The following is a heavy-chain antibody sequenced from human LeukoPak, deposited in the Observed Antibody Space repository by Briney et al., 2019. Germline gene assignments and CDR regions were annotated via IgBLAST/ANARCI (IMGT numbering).Heavy chain of an antibody. CDR2: INWNGGST. Sequence: GGSLRLSCAASGFTFDDYGMSWVRQAPGKGLEWVSGINWNGGSTGYADSVKGRFTISRDNAKNSLYLQMNSLRAEDTAVYYCAKGLGVTIFGVVSPFDYWGQGTLVTVSS. CDR3: AKGLGVTIFGVVSPFDY. CDR1: GFTFDDYG. J-gene: IGHJ4*02. D-gene: IGHD3-3*01. V-gene: IGHV3-20*04.